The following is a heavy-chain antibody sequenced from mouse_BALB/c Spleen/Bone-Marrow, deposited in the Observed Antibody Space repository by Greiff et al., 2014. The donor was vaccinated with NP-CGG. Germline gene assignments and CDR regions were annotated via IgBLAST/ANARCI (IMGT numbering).Heavy chain of an antibody. CDR1: GYAFTDYL. D-gene: IGHD2-3*01. V-gene: IGHV1-54*01. Sequence: QVQLQQSGAELVRPGTSVKVPCKASGYAFTDYLMEWLKQRPGQGLEWIGVINPGSGSTNYNEKFKDKATLTADTSSNTAYMQLSSLTSDDSAVYFCARYDGYLDYWGQGTTLTVSS. CDR2: INPGSGST. CDR3: ARYDGYLDY. J-gene: IGHJ2*01.